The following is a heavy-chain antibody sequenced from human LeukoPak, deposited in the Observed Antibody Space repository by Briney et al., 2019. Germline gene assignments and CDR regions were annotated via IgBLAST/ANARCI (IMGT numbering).Heavy chain of an antibody. CDR2: INPRDSRT. CDR3: ARHLSDITSSPNY. D-gene: IGHD2-2*01. CDR1: GYRFSSYW. Sequence: GESLKISCKGSGYRFSSYWIAWVRQMPGKGLEWMGVINPRDSRTTYSPSFQDQVTISADKSISTAYLQWTSLKASDTAMYYCARHLSDITSSPNYWGPGTLVTVSS. V-gene: IGHV5-51*01. J-gene: IGHJ4*02.